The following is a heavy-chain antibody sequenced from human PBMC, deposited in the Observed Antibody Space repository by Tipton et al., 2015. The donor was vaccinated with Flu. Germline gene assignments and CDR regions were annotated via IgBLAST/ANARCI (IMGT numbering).Heavy chain of an antibody. CDR2: ISTYNGDT. D-gene: IGHD5-12*01. V-gene: IGHV1-18*04. CDR1: GYSFTSDG. J-gene: IGHJ4*02. CDR3: TLGLEWLQL. Sequence: QLVQSGGEVKKPGTSVKVSCKASGYSFTSDGITWVRQAPGQGLEWMGWISTYNGDTNVAQSLQGRVTMTRDTFANTAFLELTGLRSDDTAVYYCTLGLEWLQLWGQGTLITASS.